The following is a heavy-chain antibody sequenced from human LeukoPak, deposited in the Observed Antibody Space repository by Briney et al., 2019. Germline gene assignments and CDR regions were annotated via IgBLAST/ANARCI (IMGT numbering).Heavy chain of an antibody. D-gene: IGHD3-22*01. V-gene: IGHV3-48*03. CDR1: GFTFSSYE. Sequence: QPGGSLRLSCAASGFTFSSYEMNWVRQAPGKGLEWVSYISSSGSTIYYADSVKGRFAISRDNAKNSLYLQMNSLRAVDTAVYYCARGGPDSSGSTFFDYWGQGTLVTVSS. CDR2: ISSSGSTI. CDR3: ARGGPDSSGSTFFDY. J-gene: IGHJ4*02.